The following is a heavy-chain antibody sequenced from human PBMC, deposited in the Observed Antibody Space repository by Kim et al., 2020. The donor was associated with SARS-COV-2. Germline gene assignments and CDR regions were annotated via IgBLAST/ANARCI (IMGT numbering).Heavy chain of an antibody. CDR1: GDSVSNYY. J-gene: IGHJ4*02. V-gene: IGHV4-59*02. D-gene: IGHD3-10*01. CDR3: ARGPLGGPGTYGY. CDR2: ISYSGGT. Sequence: SETLSLTFTVSGDSVSNYYWNWIRQTPEKGLEWIGYISYSGGTNYNPSLKSRVIMSLDTSKNQFSLRLNSLTAADTAVYYCARGPLGGPGTYGYWGQGTLVTVSP.